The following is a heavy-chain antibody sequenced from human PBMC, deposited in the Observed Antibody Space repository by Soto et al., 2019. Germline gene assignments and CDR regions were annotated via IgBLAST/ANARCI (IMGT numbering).Heavy chain of an antibody. CDR2: IYSGGSS. D-gene: IGHD3-16*01. J-gene: IGHJ4*02. V-gene: IGHV3-23*01. CDR3: AKDGHPDDAWTFDS. CDR1: GFTFSRYT. Sequence: PGGSLRLSCVASGFTFSRYTMAWVRQAPGKGLEWVSEIYSGGSSFYADSMRGRITISRDNSRNTLYLQMNSLRVEDTALYYCAKDGHPDDAWTFDSWGQGTLVTVS.